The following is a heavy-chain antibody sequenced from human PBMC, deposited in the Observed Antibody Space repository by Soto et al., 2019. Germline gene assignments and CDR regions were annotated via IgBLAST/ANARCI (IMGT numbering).Heavy chain of an antibody. D-gene: IGHD6-13*01. CDR1: GYSFTSYW. CDR3: ASTSAAGKYYTGMDV. CDR2: IYPGDSDT. J-gene: IGHJ6*02. V-gene: IGHV5-51*01. Sequence: PGESLKISCKASGYSFTSYWIGWVRQMPGKGLEWMGIIYPGDSDTRYSPSFQGQVTISADKSISTAYLQWCSLKASYTAMYYCASTSAAGKYYTGMDVWGQGTTVTGSS.